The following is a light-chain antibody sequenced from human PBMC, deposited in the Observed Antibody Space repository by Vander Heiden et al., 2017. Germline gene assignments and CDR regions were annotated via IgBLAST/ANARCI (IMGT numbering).Light chain of an antibody. J-gene: IGLJ1*01. V-gene: IGLV2-14*01. CDR3: SSYTSSSTLYV. CDR1: NRYVGRYNY. CDR2: EVI. Sequence: QSALTQPASVSGSPGQSPTNSCSGTNRYVGRYNYVAWYQQHPGKAPKLMIYEVINRPSGVSNRFSGSKSGNTASLTISGLQAEDEADYYCSSYTSSSTLYVFGTGTKVTVL.